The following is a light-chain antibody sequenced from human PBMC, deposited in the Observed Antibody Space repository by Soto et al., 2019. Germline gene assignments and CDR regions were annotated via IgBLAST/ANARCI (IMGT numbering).Light chain of an antibody. J-gene: IGLJ3*02. CDR1: SSDVGSYNR. Sequence: QSVLTQPPSVSGSPGQSVTISCTGTSSDVGSYNRVSWYQPPPGTAPKLMIYEVRNRPSGVPDRFSGSKSGNMASLTISGLQAEDEADYYCSSYTSNNTWVFGGGTKVTVL. V-gene: IGLV2-18*02. CDR2: EVR. CDR3: SSYTSNNTWV.